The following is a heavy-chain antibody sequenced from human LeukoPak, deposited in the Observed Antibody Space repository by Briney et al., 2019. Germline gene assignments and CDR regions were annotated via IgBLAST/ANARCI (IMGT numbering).Heavy chain of an antibody. CDR3: ASERYCGGDCYSWFDY. D-gene: IGHD2-21*02. V-gene: IGHV4-4*07. CDR2: IYTSGST. J-gene: IGHJ4*02. Sequence: SETLSLTCTVSGGSISSYYWSWIRQPAGKGLEWIGRIYTSGSTNYNPSLKSRVTMSVDTSKNQFSLKLSSVTAADTAVYYCASERYCGGDCYSWFDYWGQGTLVTGSS. CDR1: GGSISSYY.